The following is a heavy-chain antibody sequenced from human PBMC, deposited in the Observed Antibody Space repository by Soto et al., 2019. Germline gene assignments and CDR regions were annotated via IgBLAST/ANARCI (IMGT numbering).Heavy chain of an antibody. D-gene: IGHD1-1*01. V-gene: IGHV4-4*08. CDR2: FYSDGAT. Sequence: QVQLQESGPGLVKPSETLSLTCAVSGGSITTYHWTWIRQPPGKGLEWIGDFYSDGATNYNPSLKSRLTLSVDTAKNQLSLQLRSVTADDTAVYYCARVTSRAGTSPWGPGTLVTVSS. J-gene: IGHJ5*02. CDR3: ARVTSRAGTSP. CDR1: GGSITTYH.